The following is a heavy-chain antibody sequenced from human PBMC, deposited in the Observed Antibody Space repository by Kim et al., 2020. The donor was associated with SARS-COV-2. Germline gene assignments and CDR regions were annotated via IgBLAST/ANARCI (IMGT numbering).Heavy chain of an antibody. Sequence: SETLSLTCTVSGGSISSSSYYWGWIRQPPGQGLEWIGYIYYSGSTYYNPSLQSRVTISVDTTKNPLSLKLSSVTAAATAVYYCARVGEDYYDSSGYLNGLDPWGQGTLVTVSS. D-gene: IGHD3-22*01. V-gene: IGHV4-39*07. CDR3: ARVGEDYYDSSGYLNGLDP. CDR2: IYYSGST. CDR1: GGSISSSSYY. J-gene: IGHJ5*02.